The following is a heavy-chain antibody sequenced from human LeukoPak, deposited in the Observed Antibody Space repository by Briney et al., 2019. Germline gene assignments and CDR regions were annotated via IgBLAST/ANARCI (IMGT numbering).Heavy chain of an antibody. J-gene: IGHJ6*02. D-gene: IGHD3-9*01. V-gene: IGHV1-2*02. Sequence: ASVKVSCKASGHTFTGDYMYWVRQAPGQGLEWMGWINPNSGGTNYAQKFQGRVTMTRDTSISTAYMELSSLRSDDTAVYYCARVRHYDTLTGYLPESYHYAMDVWGQGTTVTVSS. CDR1: GHTFTGDY. CDR2: INPNSGGT. CDR3: ARVRHYDTLTGYLPESYHYAMDV.